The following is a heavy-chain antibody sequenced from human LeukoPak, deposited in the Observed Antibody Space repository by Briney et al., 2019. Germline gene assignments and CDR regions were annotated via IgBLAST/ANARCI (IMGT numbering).Heavy chain of an antibody. CDR3: ARGDYGDYLTFGY. D-gene: IGHD4-17*01. J-gene: IGHJ4*02. CDR1: GYTFISYA. V-gene: IGHV1-3*01. Sequence: ASAKVSCKASGYTFISYAMHWVRQAPGQRLEWMGWINGGNGKTKYSQKFQGRVTLTRDTSASTAYMELSSLRSEDTAVYYCARGDYGDYLTFGYWGQGTLVTVSS. CDR2: INGGNGKT.